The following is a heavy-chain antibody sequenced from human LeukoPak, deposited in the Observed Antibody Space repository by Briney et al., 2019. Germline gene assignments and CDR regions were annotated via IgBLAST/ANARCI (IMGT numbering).Heavy chain of an antibody. J-gene: IGHJ6*03. CDR3: ARGGQGQYYYYYYYMDV. CDR2: ISYDRSNK. V-gene: IGHV3-30-3*01. Sequence: PGGSLRLSCEASGFTFSSHAMHWVRQAPGKALEWVAVISYDRSNKWYADSVKGRFTISRDNSKNTLYLQMNSLRAEDTAVYYCARGGQGQYYYYYYYMDVWGKGTTVTVSS. D-gene: IGHD3-16*01. CDR1: GFTFSSHA.